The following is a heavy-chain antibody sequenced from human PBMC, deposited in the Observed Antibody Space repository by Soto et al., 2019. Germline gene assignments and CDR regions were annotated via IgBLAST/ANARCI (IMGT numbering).Heavy chain of an antibody. V-gene: IGHV1-69*06. CDR1: GGTFSSYT. CDR2: FIPLFRPA. D-gene: IGHD2-2*01. CDR3: ARDCGSTNCFDMDV. Sequence: QVQLVQSGAEVKKPGSSVKVSCKTSGGTFSSYTISWVRQAPGQGLEWMGGFIPLFRPATYAQKFQGRVTITADKSTNTDYMELSGLGFEDTAVYYCARDCGSTNCFDMDVWGQGTTVTVSS. J-gene: IGHJ6*02.